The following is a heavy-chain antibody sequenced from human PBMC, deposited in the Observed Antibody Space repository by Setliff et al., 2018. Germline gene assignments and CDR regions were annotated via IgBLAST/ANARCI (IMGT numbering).Heavy chain of an antibody. CDR2: LSSANNYI. CDR1: GFAFASYN. CDR3: ARKDGYYYDSSGYYDWFDP. D-gene: IGHD3-22*01. V-gene: IGHV3-21*01. Sequence: PGGSLRLSCEASGFAFASYNMIWVRQAPGKGLEWVSSLSSANNYIVYADSVKGRFTISRDNAKSSLYLQMNSLSAEDTAVYYCARKDGYYYDSSGYYDWFDPWGQGTLVTVSS. J-gene: IGHJ5*02.